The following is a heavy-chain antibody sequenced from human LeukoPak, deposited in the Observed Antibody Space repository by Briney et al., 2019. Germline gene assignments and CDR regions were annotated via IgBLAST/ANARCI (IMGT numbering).Heavy chain of an antibody. Sequence: GGSLRLSCAASGFTFSSYAMSWVRQAPGKGLEWVSAISGSGGSTYYADSVKGRFTISGDNSKNTLYLQMNSLRAEDTAVYHCAKVLQLWLLLDYWGQGTLVTVSS. D-gene: IGHD5-18*01. CDR1: GFTFSSYA. V-gene: IGHV3-23*01. J-gene: IGHJ4*02. CDR3: AKVLQLWLLLDY. CDR2: ISGSGGST.